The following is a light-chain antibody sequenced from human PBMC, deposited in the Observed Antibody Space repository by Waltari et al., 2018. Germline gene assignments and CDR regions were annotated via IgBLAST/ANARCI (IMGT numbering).Light chain of an antibody. V-gene: IGLV2-14*01. CDR1: TSDVGGYDY. CDR3: SSYTSGGTHV. Sequence: QSALTQPASVSGSPGQSITISCTGTTSDVGGYDYVSWYQHHPGRAPQLMVYEVGYRPSGVSNRFYGSKSGNTASLTISGLQADDEADYYCSSYTSGGTHVFGTGTKATVL. J-gene: IGLJ1*01. CDR2: EVG.